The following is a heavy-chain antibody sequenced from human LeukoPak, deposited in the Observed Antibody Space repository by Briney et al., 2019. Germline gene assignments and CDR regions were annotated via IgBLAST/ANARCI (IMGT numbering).Heavy chain of an antibody. CDR3: AKRITYYYGSGYGMDV. CDR2: ISYDGSNK. CDR1: GFTFSSYG. J-gene: IGHJ6*04. Sequence: GRSLRLSCAASGFTFSSYGVHWVRQAPGKGLEWVAVISYDGSNKYYADSVKGRFTISRDNSKNTLYLQMNSLRAEDTAVYYCAKRITYYYGSGYGMDVWGKGTTVTVSS. D-gene: IGHD3-10*01. V-gene: IGHV3-30*18.